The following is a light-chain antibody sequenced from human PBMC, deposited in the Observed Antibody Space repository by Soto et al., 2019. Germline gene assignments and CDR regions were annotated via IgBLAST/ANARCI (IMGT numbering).Light chain of an antibody. CDR2: EAS. J-gene: IGKJ1*01. CDR3: QQRSNWPRT. Sequence: EIVLTQSPATLSLSPGERATLSCRASQSVRSYLAWYQQKPGQAPRLLIYEASNRATGIPARFSGSGSGTDFTLPISSLEPEDFAVYYCQQRSNWPRTFGQGTKVEIK. V-gene: IGKV3-11*01. CDR1: QSVRSY.